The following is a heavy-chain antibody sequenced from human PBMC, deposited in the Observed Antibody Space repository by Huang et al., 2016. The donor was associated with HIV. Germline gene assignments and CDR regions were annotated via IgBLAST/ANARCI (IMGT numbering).Heavy chain of an antibody. J-gene: IGHJ4*02. CDR3: ATDRYDSSGYGLDY. D-gene: IGHD3-22*01. V-gene: IGHV1-24*01. Sequence: QVQLLQSGAEVKKPGASVKVSCKVAGYRLTELSMNWVRQAPGKGLEWMGGFVDADGETTYAQKCKGRGTMTEDTSADTAYMELSNLRSEDTAVYYCATDRYDSSGYGLDYWGQGTLVTLSS. CDR2: FVDADGET. CDR1: GYRLTELS.